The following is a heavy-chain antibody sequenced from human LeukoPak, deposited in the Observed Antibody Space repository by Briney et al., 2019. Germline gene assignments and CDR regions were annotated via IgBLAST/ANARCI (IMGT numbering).Heavy chain of an antibody. CDR1: GYTFSDYY. Sequence: GASVKVSCKASGYTFSDYYIHWVRQAPGQGLEWMGWIKPNSGGTNYAQKFQGRVTMTRDTSISTTYMELTRLRSDDTAVYYCARVKGNWYFDLWGRGTLVTVSS. CDR2: IKPNSGGT. CDR3: ARVKGNWYFDL. V-gene: IGHV1-2*02. J-gene: IGHJ2*01.